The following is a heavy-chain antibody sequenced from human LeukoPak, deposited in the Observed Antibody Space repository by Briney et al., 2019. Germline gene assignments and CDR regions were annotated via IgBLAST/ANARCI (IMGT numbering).Heavy chain of an antibody. Sequence: GASVKLSCTASGYTFTGHYLHWLRQAPGQGLEWMGWINSNSGGTNSAQKFQGRVTMTWDTSVNTAYLEVNSLRSDDTAVYYCARDPSSMVRGVIIYSFDHWGQGTLVTVSS. CDR1: GYTFTGHY. CDR3: ARDPSSMVRGVIIYSFDH. V-gene: IGHV1-2*02. D-gene: IGHD3-10*01. CDR2: INSNSGGT. J-gene: IGHJ4*02.